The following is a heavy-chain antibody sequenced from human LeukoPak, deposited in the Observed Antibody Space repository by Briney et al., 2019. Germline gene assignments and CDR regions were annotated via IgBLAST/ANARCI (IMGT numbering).Heavy chain of an antibody. CDR1: GGSISSYY. CDR2: IYYSGST. D-gene: IGHD6-19*01. Sequence: PSETLSLTCTVSGGSISSYYWSWIRQPPGKGLEWIGYIYYSGSTNYNPSLKSRVTISVDTSKNQFSLKLSSVTAADTAVYYCARDRYSSGLFDYWGQGTLVTVSS. CDR3: ARDRYSSGLFDY. V-gene: IGHV4-59*12. J-gene: IGHJ4*02.